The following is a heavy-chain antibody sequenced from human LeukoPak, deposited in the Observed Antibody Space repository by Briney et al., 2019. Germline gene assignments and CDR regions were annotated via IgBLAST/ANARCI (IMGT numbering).Heavy chain of an antibody. Sequence: ASVKVSCKASGYTLTSYGISWVRQAPGQGLEWMGWISAYNGNTNYAQKLQGRVTMTTDTSTSTAYMELRSLRSDDTAVYYCARDRDQRRSYGTDYWGQGTLVTVSS. CDR1: GYTLTSYG. CDR2: ISAYNGNT. V-gene: IGHV1-18*01. CDR3: ARDRDQRRSYGTDY. D-gene: IGHD5-18*01. J-gene: IGHJ4*02.